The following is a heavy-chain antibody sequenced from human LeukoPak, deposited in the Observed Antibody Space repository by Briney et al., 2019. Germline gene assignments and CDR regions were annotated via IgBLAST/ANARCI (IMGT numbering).Heavy chain of an antibody. CDR2: INHSGST. CDR1: GGSFSGYY. CDR3: ARDVDFDY. V-gene: IGHV4-34*01. D-gene: IGHD2-21*01. J-gene: IGHJ4*02. Sequence: SETLSLTCAVYGGSFSGYYWSWIRQPPGKGLEWIGEINHSGSTNYNPSLKSRVTISVDTSKNQFSLKLSSVTAADTAVYYCARDVDFDYWGQGTLVAVSS.